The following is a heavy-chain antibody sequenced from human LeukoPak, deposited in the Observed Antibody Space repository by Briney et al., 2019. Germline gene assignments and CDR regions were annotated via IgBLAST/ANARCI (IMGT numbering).Heavy chain of an antibody. CDR2: FSSRKNIV. D-gene: IGHD1-26*01. CDR3: VRDQQWESPHYFDF. CDR1: GFSFDNYG. Sequence: GVSLRLSCVTSGFSFDNYGMSWVRRAPGKGLEWISYFSSRKNIVNYADSVKGRLTISRDKAKTSLYLQMNSLRAEDTAVYYCVRDQQWESPHYFDFWGQGTPVTISS. J-gene: IGHJ4*02. V-gene: IGHV3-48*01.